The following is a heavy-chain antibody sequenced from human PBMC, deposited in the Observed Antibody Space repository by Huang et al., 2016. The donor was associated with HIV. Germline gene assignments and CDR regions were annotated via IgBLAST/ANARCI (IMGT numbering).Heavy chain of an antibody. V-gene: IGHV1-69*01. CDR3: AIYNYDASGYYSFDF. Sequence: QVQLVQSGAEVKKPGSSVKVSCKASGGTFSTFAISWVRQAPGQGLGGMGGIIPIFGIANYAQKFRDRVTITADESTSTGHVALSSLRSEDTAVYYCAIYNYDASGYYSFDFWGQGTLITVSS. J-gene: IGHJ4*02. CDR2: IIPIFGIA. D-gene: IGHD3-22*01. CDR1: GGTFSTFA.